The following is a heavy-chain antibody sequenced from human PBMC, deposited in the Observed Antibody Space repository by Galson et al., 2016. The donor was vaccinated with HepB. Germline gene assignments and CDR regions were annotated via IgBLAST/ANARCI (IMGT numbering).Heavy chain of an antibody. V-gene: IGHV3-23*01. J-gene: IGHJ1*01. Sequence: SLRLSCAASGFTFSNSWMTWVRQAPGKGLEWVSAMSDSGGSTYYADSVKGRFTISRDNSKNTLYLQMNSLGAEDTAIYYCAVRYSSIWYFQHWGRGTLVSVSS. CDR3: AVRYSSIWYFQH. CDR2: MSDSGGST. CDR1: GFTFSNSW. D-gene: IGHD6-13*01.